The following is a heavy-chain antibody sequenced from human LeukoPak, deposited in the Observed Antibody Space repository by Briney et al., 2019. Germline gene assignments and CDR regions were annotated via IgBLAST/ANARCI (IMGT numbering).Heavy chain of an antibody. CDR1: GYTFTSYG. J-gene: IGHJ6*02. Sequence: GASVKVSCKASGYTFTSYGISWVRQAPGQGLEWMGWISAYNGNTNYAQKLQGRVTMTTDTSTSTAYMELRSLRSDDTAVYYCARDGDDDILPPPLDYYYYAMDVWGQGTTVTVSS. V-gene: IGHV1-18*01. D-gene: IGHD3-9*01. CDR2: ISAYNGNT. CDR3: ARDGDDDILPPPLDYYYYAMDV.